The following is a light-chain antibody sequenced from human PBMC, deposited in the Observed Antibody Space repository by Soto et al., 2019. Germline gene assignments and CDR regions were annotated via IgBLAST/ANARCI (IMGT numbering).Light chain of an antibody. CDR3: QQYDNWPWT. V-gene: IGKV3-15*01. CDR1: QSVSSGY. J-gene: IGKJ1*01. CDR2: GAS. Sequence: EIVLTQSPGTLSLSPGERATLSCSTSQSVSSGYLAWYQQKPGQAPRLLTYGASTRAAGFPARFSGSGSGTDFTLTISSLQSEDFAVYYCQQYDNWPWTFGQGTKVDI.